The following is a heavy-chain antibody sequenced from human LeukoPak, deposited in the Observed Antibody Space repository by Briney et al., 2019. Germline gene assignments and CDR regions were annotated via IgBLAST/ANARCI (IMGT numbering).Heavy chain of an antibody. J-gene: IGHJ6*03. V-gene: IGHV4-4*07. CDR1: GDSLKSHY. CDR3: ARHRYYYYYTDV. Sequence: SETLSLTCNVSGDSLKSHYWSWIRQPAGKGLEWIGRIYTSGSTNYNPSLKSRVTISVDTSKNQFSLKLSSVTAADTAVYYCARHRYYYYYTDVWGKGTTVTISS. CDR2: IYTSGST.